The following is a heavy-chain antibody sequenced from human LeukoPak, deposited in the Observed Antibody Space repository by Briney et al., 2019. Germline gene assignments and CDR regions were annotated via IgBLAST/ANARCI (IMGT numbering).Heavy chain of an antibody. D-gene: IGHD5-12*01. Sequence: GGSLRLSCAASGFTFSSSSISWVRQAPGKGLEWVSAITDAVGSTHYADSVKGRFTISSDNSKNTVYLQMNSLRPEDMAVYYCAKEIFSGLLYIDYWGQGTLVTVFS. CDR2: ITDAVGST. CDR3: AKEIFSGLLYIDY. J-gene: IGHJ4*02. V-gene: IGHV3-23*01. CDR1: GFTFSSSS.